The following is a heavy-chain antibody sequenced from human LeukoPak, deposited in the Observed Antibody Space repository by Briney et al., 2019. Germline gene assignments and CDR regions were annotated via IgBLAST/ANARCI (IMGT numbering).Heavy chain of an antibody. CDR2: ISPNSGGT. D-gene: IGHD2-2*01. CDR3: LQLGYCSSTSCPLLDY. V-gene: IGHV1-2*02. CDR1: GYTFTSYA. Sequence: GASVKVSCKASGYTFTSYAMNWVRQAPGQGLEWMGWISPNSGGTNYAQKFQGRVTMTRDTSISTAYMELSRLRSDDTAVYYCLQLGYCSSTSCPLLDYWGQGTLVTVSS. J-gene: IGHJ4*02.